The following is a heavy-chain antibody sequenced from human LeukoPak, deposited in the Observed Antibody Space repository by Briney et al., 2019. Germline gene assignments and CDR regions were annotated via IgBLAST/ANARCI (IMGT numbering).Heavy chain of an antibody. CDR1: GGSISSYY. J-gene: IGHJ4*02. Sequence: PSETLSLTCTVSGGSISSYYWSWLRQPPGKGLEYIGYVYYSGSTNCNPSLKSRVTMAVDTSKNQFSLRLSSVTAADTAVYYCARGRGYSYGYYFDYWGQGTLVTVSS. CDR2: VYYSGST. D-gene: IGHD5-18*01. CDR3: ARGRGYSYGYYFDY. V-gene: IGHV4-59*01.